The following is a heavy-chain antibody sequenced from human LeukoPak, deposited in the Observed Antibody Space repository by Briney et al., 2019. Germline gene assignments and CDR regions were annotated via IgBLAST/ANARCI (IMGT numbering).Heavy chain of an antibody. Sequence: GGSLRLSCVASGFSFNNFGMSWVRQAPGKGLEWVSAISGSGGSTYYADSVKGRFTISRDNSKNTLYLQMNSLRAEDTAVYYCAKNSMIVVVSAASDYWGQGTLVTVSS. V-gene: IGHV3-23*01. CDR3: AKNSMIVVVSAASDY. CDR2: ISGSGGST. J-gene: IGHJ4*02. D-gene: IGHD3-22*01. CDR1: GFSFNNFG.